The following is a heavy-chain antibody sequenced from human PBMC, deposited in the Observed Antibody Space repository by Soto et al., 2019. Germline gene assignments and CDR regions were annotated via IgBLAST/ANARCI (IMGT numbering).Heavy chain of an antibody. CDR1: GRTFSSYF. J-gene: IGHJ6*02. D-gene: IGHD6-13*01. Sequence: QVQLVQSGAEVKKAGSSVKVSCKVSGRTFSSYFINWVRQAPGQGLEWVGGIIPVFGTASYAEKFQGRVTITADESTSTAYLELSSLRPDDTAVYYCARETPSAAAAYYYYGLDVWGQGTTVTVPS. V-gene: IGHV1-69*01. CDR3: ARETPSAAAAYYYYGLDV. CDR2: IIPVFGTA.